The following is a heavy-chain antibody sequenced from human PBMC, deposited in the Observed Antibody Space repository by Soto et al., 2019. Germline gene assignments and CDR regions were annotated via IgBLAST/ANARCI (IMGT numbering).Heavy chain of an antibody. V-gene: IGHV3-33*01. CDR2: IWYDGSNK. Sequence: QVQLVESGGGVVQPGRSLRLSCAASGFTFSSYGMHWVRQAPGKGLEWVAVIWYDGSNKYYADSVKGRFTISRDNSKNTLYLQMNSLRAEDTAVYYCARVLTMIALGPGYWGQGTQVTVSS. CDR1: GFTFSSYG. D-gene: IGHD3-22*01. J-gene: IGHJ4*02. CDR3: ARVLTMIALGPGY.